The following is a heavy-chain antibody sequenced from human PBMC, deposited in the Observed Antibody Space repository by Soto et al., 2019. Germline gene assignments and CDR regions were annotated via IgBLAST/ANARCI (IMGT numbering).Heavy chain of an antibody. CDR1: GGTFSSYA. D-gene: IGHD3-10*01. Sequence: SVKVSCKASGGTFSSYAISWVRQAPGQGLEWMGGIIPIFGTANYAQKFQGRVTMTTDTSTSTAYMEMRSLRSDDTAVYYCVRDLDGSGSYYTDYWGPGTLVTVSS. V-gene: IGHV1-69*05. J-gene: IGHJ4*02. CDR2: IIPIFGTA. CDR3: VRDLDGSGSYYTDY.